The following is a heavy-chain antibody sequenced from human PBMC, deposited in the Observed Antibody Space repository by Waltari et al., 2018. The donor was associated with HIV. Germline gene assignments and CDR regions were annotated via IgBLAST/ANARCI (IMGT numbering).Heavy chain of an antibody. CDR1: GFTFSSYA. CDR2: ISYDGSNK. CDR3: ASTNYDILTYFDY. J-gene: IGHJ4*02. D-gene: IGHD3-9*01. Sequence: QLVESGGGVVQPGRSLRLSCAASGFTFSSYAMHWVRQAPGKGLEWVAVISYDGSNKYYADSVKGRFTISRDNSKNTLYLQMNSLRAEDTAVYYCASTNYDILTYFDYWGQGTLVTVSS. V-gene: IGHV3-30-3*01.